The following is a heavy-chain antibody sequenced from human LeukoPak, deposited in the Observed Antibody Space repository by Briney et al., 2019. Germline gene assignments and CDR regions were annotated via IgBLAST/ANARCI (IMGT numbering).Heavy chain of an antibody. CDR2: IYYSGST. J-gene: IGHJ3*02. V-gene: IGHV4-59*01. CDR1: GFSISSYY. Sequence: SETLNLTCTASGFSISSYYWSWVRQPPGKGLEWIGDIYYSGSTNYNPSLKGGVTITVDTSKNQFFLKLSSVAAADTAVYYCARAEYSSSWVSSFDIWGQGTTVMVS. D-gene: IGHD6-13*01. CDR3: ARAEYSSSWVSSFDI.